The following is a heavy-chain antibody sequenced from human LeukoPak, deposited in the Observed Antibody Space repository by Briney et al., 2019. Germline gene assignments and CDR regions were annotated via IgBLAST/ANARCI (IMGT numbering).Heavy chain of an antibody. CDR1: GFTFSSYA. V-gene: IGHV3-23*01. J-gene: IGHJ3*02. Sequence: PGGSLRLSCAASGFTFSSYAMSWVRQAPGKGLEWVSAISGSGGSTYYADSVKGRFTISRDNSKNTLYLQMNGLRAEDTAVYYCAKDILTGYYWVSFRAFDIWGQGTMVTFSS. D-gene: IGHD3-9*01. CDR2: ISGSGGST. CDR3: AKDILTGYYWVSFRAFDI.